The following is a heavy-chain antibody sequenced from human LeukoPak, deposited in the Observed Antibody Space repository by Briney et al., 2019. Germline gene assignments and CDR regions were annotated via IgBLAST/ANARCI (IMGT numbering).Heavy chain of an antibody. CDR1: GGTFSSYA. CDR3: ARGGYYDSSGYYYG. J-gene: IGHJ4*02. CDR2: IIPILGIA. D-gene: IGHD3-22*01. V-gene: IGHV1-69*04. Sequence: SVKVSCKASGGTFSSYAISWVRQAPGQGLEWMGRIIPILGIANYAQKFQGRVTITADKSTSTAYMELSSLRSEDTAVYYCARGGYYDSSGYYYGWDQGTLVTVSS.